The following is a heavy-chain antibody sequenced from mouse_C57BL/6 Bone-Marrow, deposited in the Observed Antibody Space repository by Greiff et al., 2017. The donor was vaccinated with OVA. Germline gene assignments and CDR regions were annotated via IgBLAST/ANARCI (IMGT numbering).Heavy chain of an antibody. D-gene: IGHD2-4*01. V-gene: IGHV5-9*01. J-gene: IGHJ2*01. CDR2: ISGGGGNT. CDR1: GFTFSSYT. Sequence: EVKLMESGGGLVKPGGSLKLSCAASGFTFSSYTMSWVRQTPEKRLEWVATISGGGGNTYYPDSVKGRFTISGDNAKNTLYLQMSSLRSEDTALYYGAILTDYGGDFDYWGQGTTLTVSS. CDR3: AILTDYGGDFDY.